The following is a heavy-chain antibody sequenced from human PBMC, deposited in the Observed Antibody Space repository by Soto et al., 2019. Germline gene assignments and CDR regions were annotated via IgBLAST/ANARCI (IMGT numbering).Heavy chain of an antibody. CDR2: MSYDGGNK. CDR1: GFTFSDYA. V-gene: IGHV3-30*14. J-gene: IGHJ4*02. Sequence: QVQLVESGGGVVQPGRSLRLSCAASGFTFSDYAIHWVRQAPGKGLDWVAFMSYDGGNKYYGDSVKGRFTVSRDNSKNTLVFQMKRLGAEDPAGYFRGRGGLRDEVNSPFFRAFGYRGQGTLVTVSS. D-gene: IGHD2-21*01. CDR3: GRGGLRDEVNSPFFRAFGY.